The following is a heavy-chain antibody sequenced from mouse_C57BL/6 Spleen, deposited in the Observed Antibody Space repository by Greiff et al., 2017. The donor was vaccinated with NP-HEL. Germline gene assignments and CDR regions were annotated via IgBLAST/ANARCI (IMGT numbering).Heavy chain of an antibody. CDR2: IHPNSGST. Sequence: VQLQQPGAELVKPGASVKLSCKASGYTFTSYWMHWVKQRPGQGLEWIGMIHPNSGSTNYNEKFKSKATLTVDKSSSTAYMQLSSLTSEDSAVYYCARGGITTVVASSYYAMDYWGQGTSVTVSS. CDR3: ARGGITTVVASSYYAMDY. J-gene: IGHJ4*01. CDR1: GYTFTSYW. V-gene: IGHV1-64*01. D-gene: IGHD1-1*01.